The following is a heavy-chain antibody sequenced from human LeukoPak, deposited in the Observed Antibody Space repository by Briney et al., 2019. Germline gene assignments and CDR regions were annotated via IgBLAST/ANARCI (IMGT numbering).Heavy chain of an antibody. J-gene: IGHJ4*02. V-gene: IGHV4-30-2*01. CDR3: ARAPNCGGDCYSDY. CDR1: GGSISSGGYY. CDR2: IYHSGST. Sequence: SETLSLTCTVSGGSISSGGYYWSWIRQPPGKGLEWIGYIYHSGSTYYNPSLKSRVTISVDTSKNQFSLRLSSVTAADTAVYYCARAPNCGGDCYSDYWGQGTLVTVSS. D-gene: IGHD2-21*02.